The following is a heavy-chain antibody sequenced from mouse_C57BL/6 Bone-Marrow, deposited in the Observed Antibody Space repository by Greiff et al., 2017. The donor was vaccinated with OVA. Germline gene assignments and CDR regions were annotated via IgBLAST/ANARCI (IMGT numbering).Heavy chain of an antibody. CDR1: GFTFSDYY. Sequence: EVMLVESEGGLVQPGSSMKVSCTASGFTFSDYYMAWVRQVPEKGLEWVANINYDGSSTYYLDSLKSRFIISRDNAKNILYLQMSSLKSEDTATYYWAREGVFYGSSAYWYFDVWGTGTTVTVSS. D-gene: IGHD1-1*01. CDR2: INYDGSST. V-gene: IGHV5-16*01. CDR3: AREGVFYGSSAYWYFDV. J-gene: IGHJ1*03.